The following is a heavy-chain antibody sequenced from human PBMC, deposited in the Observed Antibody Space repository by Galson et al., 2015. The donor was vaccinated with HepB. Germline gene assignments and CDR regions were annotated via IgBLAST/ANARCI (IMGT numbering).Heavy chain of an antibody. J-gene: IGHJ4*02. CDR3: AKEGLWFGELPYYFDY. CDR1: GFTFSSYA. V-gene: IGHV3-23*01. Sequence: SLRLSCAASGFTFSSYAMSWVRQAPGKGLEWVSAISGSGGSTYYADSVKGRFTISRDNSKNTLYLQMNSLGAEDTAVYYCAKEGLWFGELPYYFDYWGQGTLVTVSS. CDR2: ISGSGGST. D-gene: IGHD3-10*01.